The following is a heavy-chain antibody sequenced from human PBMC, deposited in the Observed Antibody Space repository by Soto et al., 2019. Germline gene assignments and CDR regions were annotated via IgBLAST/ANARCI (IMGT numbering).Heavy chain of an antibody. V-gene: IGHV1-69*01. CDR1: GGTFSSYA. CDR3: ARDTEDIVVVPAFS. J-gene: IGHJ5*02. Sequence: QVQLVQSGAEVKKPGSSVKVSCKASGGTFSSYAISWVRQAPGQGLEWMGGIIPIFGTANYAQKFQGRVTITADESTSTAYMERSSLRSEDTAVYYCARDTEDIVVVPAFSWGQGTLVTVSS. CDR2: IIPIFGTA. D-gene: IGHD2-2*01.